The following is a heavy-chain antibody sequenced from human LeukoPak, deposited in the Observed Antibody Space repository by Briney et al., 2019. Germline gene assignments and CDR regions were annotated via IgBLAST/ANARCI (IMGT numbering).Heavy chain of an antibody. V-gene: IGHV3-7*01. Sequence: GGSLRLSCAASGFTFNSCWMSWVRQAPGEGLEWMDNINEDGSAKYYVDSVKGRFTISRDNAKNSLYLQMNSLRVEDTALYYCTRGDSSSRIDYWGQGIVVIVSS. CDR2: INEDGSAK. CDR3: TRGDSSSRIDY. CDR1: GFTFNSCW. D-gene: IGHD6-6*01. J-gene: IGHJ4*02.